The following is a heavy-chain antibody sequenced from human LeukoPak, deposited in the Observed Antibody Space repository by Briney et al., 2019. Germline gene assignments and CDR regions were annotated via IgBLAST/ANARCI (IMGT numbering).Heavy chain of an antibody. D-gene: IGHD2-2*03. CDR3: AKPIGYCSSTSCLDAFDI. V-gene: IGHV3-23*01. CDR2: ISGTGGTT. Sequence: GGSLRLSCAASGFTFSNYAMTWVRQVPGKGLEWVSGISGTGGTTNYADSVKGRFTISRDNSKNTLYLQMNSLRAEDTAVYYCAKPIGYCSSTSCLDAFDIWGQGTMVTVSS. J-gene: IGHJ3*02. CDR1: GFTFSNYA.